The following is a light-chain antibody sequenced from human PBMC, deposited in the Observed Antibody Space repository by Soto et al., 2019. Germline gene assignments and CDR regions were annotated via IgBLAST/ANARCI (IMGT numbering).Light chain of an antibody. CDR3: CLCPSSSSLGVI. CDR2: EVS. CDR1: SSDVGGYNY. V-gene: IGLV2-14*01. J-gene: IGLJ2*01. Sequence: QSALTQPASVSGSPGQSITISCTGTSSDVGGYNYVSWYQQHPGKAPKLMIYEVSLRPSGISNRFSGSRSGNTASLTISGLQAEDEAYYYCCLCPSSSSLGVIFGGGTKLTVL.